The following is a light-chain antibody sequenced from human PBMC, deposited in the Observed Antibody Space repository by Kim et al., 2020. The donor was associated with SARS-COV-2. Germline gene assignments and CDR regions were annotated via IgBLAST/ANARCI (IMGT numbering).Light chain of an antibody. CDR1: QIVSSDY. CDR2: GAS. V-gene: IGKV3-20*01. Sequence: VLTQSPGTLSLSPGDSATLSCRASQIVSSDYFVWFQHKLGQAPRLLIYGASNRATGIPDRFSGSGSGRDFTLTISRLEPEDFAVYYCQQFGSPPYAFGQGTKLEI. CDR3: QQFGSPPYA. J-gene: IGKJ2*01.